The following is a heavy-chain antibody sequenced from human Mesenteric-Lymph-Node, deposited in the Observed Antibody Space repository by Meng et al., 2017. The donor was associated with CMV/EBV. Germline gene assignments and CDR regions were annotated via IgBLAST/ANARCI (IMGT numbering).Heavy chain of an antibody. D-gene: IGHD3-9*01. V-gene: IGHV3-48*04. Sequence: GGSLRLSCAASGFTFSSYSMNWVRQAPGKGLEWVSGISWNSGSIGYADSVKGRFTISRDNAKNSLYLQMNSLRAEDTAVYYCARDDILTGYSPWGQGTLVTVSS. CDR1: GFTFSSYS. CDR3: ARDDILTGYSP. J-gene: IGHJ5*02. CDR2: ISWNSGSI.